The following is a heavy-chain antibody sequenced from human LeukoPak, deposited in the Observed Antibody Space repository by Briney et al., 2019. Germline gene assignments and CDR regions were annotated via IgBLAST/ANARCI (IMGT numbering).Heavy chain of an antibody. Sequence: GGSLRLSCAASGFTFSSYSMNWVRQAPGRGLEWVSVIYSGGSTYYADSVKGRFTISRDNSKNTLYLQMNSLRAEDTAVYYCASVSNQYYFDYWGQGTLVTVSS. J-gene: IGHJ4*02. CDR1: GFTFSSYS. CDR2: IYSGGST. D-gene: IGHD5/OR15-5a*01. V-gene: IGHV3-53*01. CDR3: ASVSNQYYFDY.